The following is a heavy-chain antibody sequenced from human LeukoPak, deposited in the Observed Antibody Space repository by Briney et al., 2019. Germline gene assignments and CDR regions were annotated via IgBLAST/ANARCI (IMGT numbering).Heavy chain of an antibody. Sequence: GGSLRLSCAASGFTVSSNYMSWVRQAPGRGLEWVSIIYDIGSTYYADSVKGRFTISRDNSQNTLYLQLNSLRAEDTAVYYCARTAVTPGSSDALDIWGQGTVVTVSS. D-gene: IGHD4-17*01. CDR3: ARTAVTPGSSDALDI. J-gene: IGHJ3*02. CDR1: GFTVSSNY. V-gene: IGHV3-53*01. CDR2: IYDIGST.